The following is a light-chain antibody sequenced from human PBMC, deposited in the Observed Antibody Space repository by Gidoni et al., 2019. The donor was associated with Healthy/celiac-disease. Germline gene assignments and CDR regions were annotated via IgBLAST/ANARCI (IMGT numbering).Light chain of an antibody. Sequence: SYVLTQPPAVSVAPGKTARITGGGNNSGSKSVHWYQQKPGQAPVLVVYDDSDRPAGIPERFSGSNSGNTATLTISRVEAGDEADYCCQVWDSSSDHVVFGGGTKLTVL. J-gene: IGLJ2*01. CDR1: NSGSKS. CDR3: QVWDSSSDHVV. V-gene: IGLV3-21*03. CDR2: DDS.